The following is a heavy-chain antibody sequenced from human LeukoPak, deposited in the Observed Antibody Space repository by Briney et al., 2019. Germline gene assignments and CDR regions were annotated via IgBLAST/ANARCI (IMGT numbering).Heavy chain of an antibody. CDR1: GSRFTSYW. CDR3: ATLLGMATTEPFDY. V-gene: IGHV5-51*01. J-gene: IGHJ4*02. CDR2: IYPGDSDT. Sequence: GESLEISWKGSGSRFTSYWIGWVRQMPGKGLEWMGIIYPGDSDTRYSPSFQGQVTMSADKSISTAYLQWSSLKASDTAIYYCATLLGMATTEPFDYWGQGTLVTVSS. D-gene: IGHD5-24*01.